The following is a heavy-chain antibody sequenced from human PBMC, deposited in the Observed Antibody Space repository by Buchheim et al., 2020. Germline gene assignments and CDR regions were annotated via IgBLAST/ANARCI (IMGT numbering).Heavy chain of an antibody. CDR1: GLTFSDSH. CDR2: IRSEGNNYAT. J-gene: IGHJ6*02. V-gene: IGHV3-73*01. CDR3: SRRLPSKGIDL. Sequence: EVQLVQSGGGLVQPGGSLKLSCAASGLTFSDSHVHWVRQASGKGLEGVGRIRSEGNNYATEYAASVKGRFTISINDSKNTAYLQMNSLKIEDTAVYYCSRRLPSKGIDLWGQGTT.